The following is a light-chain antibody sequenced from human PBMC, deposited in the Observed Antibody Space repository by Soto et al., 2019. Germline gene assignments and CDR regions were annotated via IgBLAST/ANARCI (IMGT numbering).Light chain of an antibody. V-gene: IGLV2-11*01. J-gene: IGLJ1*01. CDR2: DVS. CDR1: SSDVGGYNY. Sequence: QSVLTQPRSASGSPGQSITISCTGTSSDVGGYNYVSWYQQHPAKAPKLIIFDVSERPSGVPNRFSGSKSGNAASLTIPGLRAEDEADYYCCSYVGRNTYVFGTGTKVTVL. CDR3: CSYVGRNTYV.